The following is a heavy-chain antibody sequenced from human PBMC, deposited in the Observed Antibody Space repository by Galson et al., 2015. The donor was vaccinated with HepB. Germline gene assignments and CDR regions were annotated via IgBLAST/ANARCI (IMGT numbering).Heavy chain of an antibody. Sequence: SLRLPCAGSGSTFSSYSLHWVRPAPRKGLEWVSYLSGSSSSIYHAAPVQGRFAISRDNAKKSLSLQMNSLRAEDTAVYYCARDVGDFYYYGMDVWGQGTTVTVSS. CDR1: GSTFSSYS. V-gene: IGHV3-48*04. D-gene: IGHD1-26*01. CDR2: LSGSSSSI. CDR3: ARDVGDFYYYGMDV. J-gene: IGHJ6*02.